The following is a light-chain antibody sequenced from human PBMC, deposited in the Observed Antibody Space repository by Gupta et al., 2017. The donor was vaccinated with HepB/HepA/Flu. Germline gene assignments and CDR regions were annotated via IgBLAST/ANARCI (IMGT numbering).Light chain of an antibody. J-gene: IGKJ1*01. Sequence: EIVMTQSPATLSVSPGDRATLSCGASQSVSSNFAWYQQKPGQAPRLLFYGASTRATGVPARFSGSGSGTDFTLTISSLQSEEFAVYYCQQDNNWPWTFGQGTKVEIK. CDR1: QSVSSN. CDR2: GAS. CDR3: QQDNNWPWT. V-gene: IGKV3-15*01.